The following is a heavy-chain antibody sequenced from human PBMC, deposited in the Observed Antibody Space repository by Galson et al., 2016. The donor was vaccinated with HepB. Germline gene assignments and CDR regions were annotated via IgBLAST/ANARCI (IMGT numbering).Heavy chain of an antibody. D-gene: IGHD2/OR15-2a*01. Sequence: SVKVSCKASGYTFSNYGISWMRQAPGQGLEWMGWISTFSGNTKYAQKFQGGLTLTTDSSTTTAYMELRSLRFDDTALYYCARDVQYRFDSWGQGTLVTVSS. CDR2: ISTFSGNT. V-gene: IGHV1-18*01. CDR3: ARDVQYRFDS. CDR1: GYTFSNYG. J-gene: IGHJ4*02.